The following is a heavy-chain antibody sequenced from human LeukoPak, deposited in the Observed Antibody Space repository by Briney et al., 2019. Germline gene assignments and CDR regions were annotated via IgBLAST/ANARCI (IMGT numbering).Heavy chain of an antibody. J-gene: IGHJ3*02. CDR1: GFTFSSYA. V-gene: IGHV3-53*01. Sequence: GGSLRLSCAAPGFTFSSYAMSWVRQAPGKGLEWVSVIYSGGSTYYADSVKGRFTISRDNSKNTLYLQMNSLRAEDTAVYYCARNDAFDIWGQGTMVTVSS. CDR2: IYSGGST. CDR3: ARNDAFDI.